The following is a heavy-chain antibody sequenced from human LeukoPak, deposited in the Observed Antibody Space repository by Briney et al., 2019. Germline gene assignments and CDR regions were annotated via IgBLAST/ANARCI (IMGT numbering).Heavy chain of an antibody. Sequence: GGSLRLSCAASGLTFSINAMKWVRQAPGKGLEWVSTISGPGGSTYYGDSVKGRFTTSRDNSKNTVYLQMNSLRAHDTAIYYCAKGDYGYYYYMDVWGKGTTVTVSS. CDR2: ISGPGGST. J-gene: IGHJ6*03. CDR1: GLTFSINA. V-gene: IGHV3-23*01. CDR3: AKGDYGYYYYMDV. D-gene: IGHD4-17*01.